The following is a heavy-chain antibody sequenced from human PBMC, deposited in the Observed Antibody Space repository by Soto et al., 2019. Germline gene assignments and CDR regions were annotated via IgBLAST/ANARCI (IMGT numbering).Heavy chain of an antibody. CDR2: IYPGDSDT. D-gene: IGHD3-22*01. J-gene: IGHJ6*02. CDR1: GYSFTSYW. V-gene: IGHV5-51*01. CDR3: ARPSSYDSSGYYPYYYYYGMDV. Sequence: GESLKISCKGSGYSFTSYWIGWVRQMPGKGLEWMGIIYPGDSDTRYSPSFQGQVTISADKSISTAYLQWSSLKASDTAMYYCARPSSYDSSGYYPYYYYYGMDVWGQGTTVTVSS.